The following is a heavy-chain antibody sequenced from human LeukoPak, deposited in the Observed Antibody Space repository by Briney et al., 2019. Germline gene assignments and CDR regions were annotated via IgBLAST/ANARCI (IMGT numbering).Heavy chain of an antibody. CDR1: GFTFSSYT. J-gene: IGHJ4*02. Sequence: GGSLRLSCAASGFTFSSYTTNWVRQAPGKGLEWVSSISSSSSYIYYADSVKGRFTISRDNAKNSLYLQMNSLRAEDTAIYYCARDEYSSSWYGAFDYWGQGTLVTVSS. CDR2: ISSSSSYI. V-gene: IGHV3-21*01. D-gene: IGHD6-13*01. CDR3: ARDEYSSSWYGAFDY.